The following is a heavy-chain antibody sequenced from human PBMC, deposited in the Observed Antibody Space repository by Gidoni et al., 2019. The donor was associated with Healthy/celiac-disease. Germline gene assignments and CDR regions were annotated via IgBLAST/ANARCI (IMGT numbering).Heavy chain of an antibody. D-gene: IGHD7-27*01. Sequence: EVQLVEPGGGLVTPGGSLRLSCAASGFTFSNAWMSWVRQAPGKGLEWVGRIKSKTDGGTTDYAAPVKGRFTISRDDSKNTLYLQMNSLKAEDTAVYYCTTLAWDYYYGMDVWGQGTTVTVSS. CDR1: GFTFSNAW. J-gene: IGHJ6*02. CDR2: IKSKTDGGTT. CDR3: TTLAWDYYYGMDV. V-gene: IGHV3-15*01.